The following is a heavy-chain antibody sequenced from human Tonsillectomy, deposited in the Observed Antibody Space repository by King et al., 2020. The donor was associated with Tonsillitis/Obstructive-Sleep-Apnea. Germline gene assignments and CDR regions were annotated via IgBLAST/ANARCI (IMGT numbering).Heavy chain of an antibody. CDR1: GFTFSSYS. Sequence: VQLVESGGGLVKPGGSLRLSCAASGFTFSSYSMNWVRQAPGKGLEWVSSISSSSSYIYYADSVKGQFTISRDNAKNSLYLQRNSLRAEDTAVYYCARGAYYDSSGNAFDIWGQGTMVTVSS. D-gene: IGHD3-22*01. J-gene: IGHJ3*02. CDR3: ARGAYYDSSGNAFDI. CDR2: ISSSSSYI. V-gene: IGHV3-21*01.